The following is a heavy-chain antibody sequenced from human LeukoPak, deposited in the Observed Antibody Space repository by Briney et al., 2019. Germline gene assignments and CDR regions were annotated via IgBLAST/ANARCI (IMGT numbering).Heavy chain of an antibody. CDR1: GFTFSSYG. CDR2: ISSSGGST. Sequence: GGSLRLSCAASGFTFSSYGMSWVRQAPGKGLEWVSAISSSGGSTYYADSVKGRFTISRDNSKNTLYLQMNSLRAEDTAVYYCAKDRGIISDYWGQGTLVTVSS. J-gene: IGHJ4*02. CDR3: AKDRGIISDY. V-gene: IGHV3-23*01. D-gene: IGHD3-10*01.